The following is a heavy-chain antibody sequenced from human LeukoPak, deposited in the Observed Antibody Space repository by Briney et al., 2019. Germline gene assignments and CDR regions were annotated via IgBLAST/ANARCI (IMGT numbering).Heavy chain of an antibody. Sequence: GGSLRLSCAASGFTFSSYGMHWVRQAPGKGLEWVAVIWYDGSNKYYADSVKGRFTISRDNSKKTLYLQMNSLRAEDTAVYYCARDWYDILTGYYNDYFDYWGQGTLVTVSS. V-gene: IGHV3-33*01. CDR1: GFTFSSYG. J-gene: IGHJ4*02. CDR2: IWYDGSNK. CDR3: ARDWYDILTGYYNDYFDY. D-gene: IGHD3-9*01.